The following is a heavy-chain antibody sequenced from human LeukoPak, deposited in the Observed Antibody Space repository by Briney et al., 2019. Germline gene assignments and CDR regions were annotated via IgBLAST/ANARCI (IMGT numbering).Heavy chain of an antibody. CDR2: ISSSGSAM. CDR3: AKDLETTMVLFPSDS. V-gene: IGHV3-48*03. CDR1: GFTFSSYE. D-gene: IGHD5-18*01. J-gene: IGHJ5*01. Sequence: GGSLRLSCAASGFTFSSYEMNWVRQAPGKGLEWVSYISSSGSAMHYVDSVKGRFTISRDNSKSTLYLQMNSLRAEDTAVYYCAKDLETTMVLFPSDSWGQGTLVTVSS.